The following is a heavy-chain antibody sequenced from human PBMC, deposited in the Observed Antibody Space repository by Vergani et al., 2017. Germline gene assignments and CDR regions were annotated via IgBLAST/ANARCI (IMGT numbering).Heavy chain of an antibody. CDR2: IYYSGST. CDR1: GGSISSGGYY. D-gene: IGHD3/OR15-3a*01. J-gene: IGHJ4*02. Sequence: QVQLQESGPGLVKPSETLSLTCTVSGGSISSGGYYWRRSRQHPGKGLEWIGYIYYSGSTYYNPALKSRVTISVDTSKNQFSLKLSSVTAADTAVYYCARQAWTNNFDYWGQGTLVTVSS. CDR3: ARQAWTNNFDY. V-gene: IGHV4-31*03.